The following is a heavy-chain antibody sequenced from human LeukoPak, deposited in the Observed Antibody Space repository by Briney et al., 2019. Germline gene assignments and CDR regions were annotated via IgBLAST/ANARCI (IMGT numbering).Heavy chain of an antibody. Sequence: ASVKVSCKASGYTFTSYYMHWVRQAPGQGLEWMGIINPSGGSTSYTQKFQGRVTMTRDTSTSTVYMELSSLRSEDTAVYYCARILRGSSWYVTNYYYYYGMDVWGQGTTVTVSS. CDR3: ARILRGSSWYVTNYYYYYGMDV. V-gene: IGHV1-46*01. J-gene: IGHJ6*02. D-gene: IGHD6-13*01. CDR2: INPSGGST. CDR1: GYTFTSYY.